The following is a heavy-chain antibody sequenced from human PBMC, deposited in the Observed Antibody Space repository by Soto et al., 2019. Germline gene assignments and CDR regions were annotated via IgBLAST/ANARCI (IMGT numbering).Heavy chain of an antibody. Sequence: QVQLVQSGAEVKKPGASVKVSCKASGYTFTSYGISWVRQAPGQGLEWMGWISAYNGNTNYAQKFQGRVTITADESTSTAYMELSSLRSEDTAVYYCARDHTVRGAYYYYGMDVWGQGTTVTVSS. CDR2: ISAYNGNT. V-gene: IGHV1-18*04. D-gene: IGHD3-10*02. CDR1: GYTFTSYG. CDR3: ARDHTVRGAYYYYGMDV. J-gene: IGHJ6*02.